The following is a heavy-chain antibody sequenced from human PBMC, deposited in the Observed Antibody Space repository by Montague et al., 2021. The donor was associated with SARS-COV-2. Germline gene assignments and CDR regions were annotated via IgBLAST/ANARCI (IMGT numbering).Heavy chain of an antibody. Sequence: SETLSLTCTVSGDSVSRGSSYWSWIRQPPGKGLEWIGYIYYTGSCKYNFSLKSRLTISVDTSKNQFSLKLSSVTAADTAVYYCARHARGEDYTFWFDSWGQGTLVTVSS. CDR3: ARHARGEDYTFWFDS. V-gene: IGHV4-61*01. D-gene: IGHD2-21*01. CDR1: GDSVSRGSSY. J-gene: IGHJ5*01. CDR2: IYYTGSC.